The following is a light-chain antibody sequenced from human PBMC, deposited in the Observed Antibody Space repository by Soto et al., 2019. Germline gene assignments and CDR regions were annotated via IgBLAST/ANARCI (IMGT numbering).Light chain of an antibody. CDR2: GPS. Sequence: EIVMTQSPATLSVSPGERATLSCMASQSVSYNLAWYQQKPGQAPRLLIYGPSTRATGIPARFSGSGSGTEFTLTISSLQSEDFALYYCQQYNNWPRTFGQGTKVDI. V-gene: IGKV3-15*01. CDR1: QSVSYN. CDR3: QQYNNWPRT. J-gene: IGKJ1*01.